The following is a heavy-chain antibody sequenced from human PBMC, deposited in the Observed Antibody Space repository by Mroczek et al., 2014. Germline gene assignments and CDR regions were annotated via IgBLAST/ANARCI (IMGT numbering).Heavy chain of an antibody. D-gene: IGHD2-2*01. V-gene: IGHV3-21*01. CDR3: ARGGEHIVVVPAAMFDY. CDR2: ISSSSSYI. Sequence: VQLVQSGGGLVKSGGSLRLSCAASGFTFSSYSMNWVRQAPGKGLEWVSSISSSSSYIYYADSVKGRFTISRDNAKNSLYLQMNSLRAEDTAVYYCARGGEHIVVVPAAMFDYVGPGNPGPPSP. CDR1: GFTFSSYS. J-gene: IGHJ4*02.